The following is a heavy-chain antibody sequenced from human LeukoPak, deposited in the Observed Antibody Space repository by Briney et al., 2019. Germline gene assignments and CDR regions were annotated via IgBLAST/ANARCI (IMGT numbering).Heavy chain of an antibody. CDR3: ARVAAAGHFDY. J-gene: IGHJ4*02. Sequence: SETLSLTCTVSGGSISNYYWSWIRQPPGKGLEWIGYIYHSGSTNYNPSLKSRVTLSVDTSKNQFSLQLNSVTPEDTAVYYCARVAAAGHFDYWGQGTLVTVSS. D-gene: IGHD6-13*01. CDR1: GGSISNYY. V-gene: IGHV4-59*12. CDR2: IYHSGST.